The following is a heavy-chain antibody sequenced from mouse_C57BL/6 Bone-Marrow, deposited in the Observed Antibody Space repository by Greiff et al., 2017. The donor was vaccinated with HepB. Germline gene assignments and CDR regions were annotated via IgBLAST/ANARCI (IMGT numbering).Heavy chain of an antibody. V-gene: IGHV5-12*01. Sequence: EVKLVESGGGLVQPGGSLKLSCAASGFTFSDYYMYWVRQTPEKRLEWVAYISNGGGSTYYPDTVKGRFTISRDNAKNTLYLQMSRLKSEDTAMYYCARHDGLRLPFAYWGQGTLVTVSA. CDR2: ISNGGGST. CDR3: ARHDGLRLPFAY. CDR1: GFTFSDYY. J-gene: IGHJ3*01. D-gene: IGHD1-2*01.